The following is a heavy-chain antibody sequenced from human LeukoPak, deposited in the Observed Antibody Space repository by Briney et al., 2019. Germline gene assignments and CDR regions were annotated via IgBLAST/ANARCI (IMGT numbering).Heavy chain of an antibody. D-gene: IGHD3/OR15-3a*01. CDR2: SSSSGSTI. CDR1: GFTLSDYY. CDR3: ARRRDFIDY. V-gene: IGHV3-11*01. Sequence: GGSLRLSCAASGFTLSDYYTSWIRQAPGKGLEWVSYSSSSGSTIYYADSVKGRFAISRDNAKNSLYLQMNSLRAEDTAVYYCARRRDFIDYWGQGTLVTVSS. J-gene: IGHJ4*02.